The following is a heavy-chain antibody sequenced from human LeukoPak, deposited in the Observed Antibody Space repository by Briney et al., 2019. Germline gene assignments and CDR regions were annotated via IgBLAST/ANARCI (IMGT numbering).Heavy chain of an antibody. J-gene: IGHJ5*02. CDR2: IYTSGST. V-gene: IGHV4-4*07. D-gene: IGHD2-8*01. Sequence: SETLSLTCTVSGGSTSSYYWSWIRQPAGKGLEWIGRIYTSGSTNYNPSLKSRVTMSVDTSKNQFSLKLSSVTAADTAVYYCARDRLMVYAGPWFDPWGQGTLVTVSS. CDR1: GGSTSSYY. CDR3: ARDRLMVYAGPWFDP.